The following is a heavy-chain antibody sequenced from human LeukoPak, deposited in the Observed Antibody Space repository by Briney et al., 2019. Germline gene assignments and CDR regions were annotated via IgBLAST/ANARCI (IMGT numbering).Heavy chain of an antibody. J-gene: IGHJ6*04. Sequence: ASVTVSFKGSGYTFTNYYMHWVRQAPGQGLEWMGVINPSGGSTNYAQKFQGRVTITRDTSTSTVYMELSSLRSEDTAVYYCARSRALVRGVMGYYGMDVWGKGTTVTVSS. CDR1: GYTFTNYY. V-gene: IGHV1-46*01. D-gene: IGHD3-10*01. CDR2: INPSGGST. CDR3: ARSRALVRGVMGYYGMDV.